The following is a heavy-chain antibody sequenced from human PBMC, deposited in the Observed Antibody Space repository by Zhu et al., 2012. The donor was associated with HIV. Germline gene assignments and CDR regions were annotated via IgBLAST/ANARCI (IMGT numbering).Heavy chain of an antibody. CDR3: ARDVRVQYPPFYYYYGMDV. Sequence: QVQLQESGPGLVKPSETLSLTCTVSGGSISSYYWSWIRQPAGKGLEWIGRIYTSGSTNYNPSLKSRVTMSVDTSKNQFSLKLSSVTAADTAVYYCARDVRVQYPPFYYYYGMDVWGQGTTVTVSS. CDR1: GGSISSYY. D-gene: IGHD1-1*01. CDR2: IYTSGST. V-gene: IGHV4-4*07. J-gene: IGHJ6*02.